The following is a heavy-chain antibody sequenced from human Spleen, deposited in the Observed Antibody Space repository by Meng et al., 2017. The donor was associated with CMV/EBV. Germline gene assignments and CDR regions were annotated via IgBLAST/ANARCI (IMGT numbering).Heavy chain of an antibody. D-gene: IGHD3-22*01. J-gene: IGHJ6*02. CDR1: GYTFSSYG. CDR3: ARADYYDSSGYMYHYAMDV. CDR2: ISAYNGNT. Sequence: ASVKVSCKASGYTFSSYGISWVRQAPGQGLEWMGWISAYNGNTNYAQKIQGRVTMTTDTSTSTAYMELRSLRSDDTAVYYCARADYYDSSGYMYHYAMDVWGQGTTVTVSS. V-gene: IGHV1-18*01.